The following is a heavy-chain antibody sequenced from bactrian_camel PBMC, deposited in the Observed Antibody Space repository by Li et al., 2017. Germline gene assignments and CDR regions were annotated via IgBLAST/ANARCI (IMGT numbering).Heavy chain of an antibody. D-gene: IGHD4*01. J-gene: IGHJ4*01. CDR1: GFTVSTYC. V-gene: IGHV3S53*01. CDR3: AAQRAIDDCRYEYNY. CDR2: VVTDGIK. Sequence: VQLVESGGGSVQAGGSLRLSCAASGFTVSTYCMAWFRQAPGKEREAVAAVVTDGIKSYTHSAKGRFTISKDDAKNTLYLQMNSLKPEDTATYYCAAQRAIDDCRYEYNYWGKGTQVTVS.